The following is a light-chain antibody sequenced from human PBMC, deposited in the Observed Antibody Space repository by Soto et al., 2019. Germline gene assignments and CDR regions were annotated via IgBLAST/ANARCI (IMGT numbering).Light chain of an antibody. Sequence: EIVVTQSPLSLPVTPGEPASMSFGSSQSLLHSNGYNYLDWYLQKPGQSPQLLIYLGSNRASGVPDRFSGSGSGTDFTLRISRVEAEDVGLYYCMHARQPPIPFAQRTRLAI. CDR3: MHARQPPIP. J-gene: IGKJ5*01. V-gene: IGKV2-28*01. CDR1: QSLLHSNGYNY. CDR2: LGS.